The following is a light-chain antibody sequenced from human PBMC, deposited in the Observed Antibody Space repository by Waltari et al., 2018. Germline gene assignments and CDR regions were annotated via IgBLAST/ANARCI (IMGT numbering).Light chain of an antibody. CDR2: KAS. J-gene: IGKJ2*01. V-gene: IGKV1-5*03. CDR1: QNVIRW. CDR3: LQYSGYPYT. Sequence: DIQMTQSPSTLSASVGDRVTITCRASQNVIRWLACFQQKPGKAPKVLIYKASNLENGVPSRFSGDGSGTEFTLTISSLQPDDFATYYCLQYSGYPYTFGQGTKLDI.